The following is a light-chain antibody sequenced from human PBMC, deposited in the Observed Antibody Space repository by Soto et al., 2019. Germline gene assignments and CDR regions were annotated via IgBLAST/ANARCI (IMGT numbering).Light chain of an antibody. CDR3: QHYNDYSYT. CDR2: QAS. V-gene: IGKV1-5*03. CDR1: QSVSGW. J-gene: IGKJ2*01. Sequence: DIQMTQSPSTLSASVGDRVAISCRASQSVSGWLAWYQQKPGKVPKLLIYQASTLEDGVPSRFSGSGSGTEFTLTISSLQPDDSATYYCQHYNDYSYTFGPGTNFEIK.